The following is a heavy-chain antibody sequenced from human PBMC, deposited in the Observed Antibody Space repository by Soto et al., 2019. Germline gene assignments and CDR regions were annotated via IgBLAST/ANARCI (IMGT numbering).Heavy chain of an antibody. CDR2: ISYDGSNK. J-gene: IGHJ4*02. CDR1: GFTFSSYG. CDR3: AKASSSSWPDY. D-gene: IGHD6-13*01. Sequence: GGSLRLSCAASGFTFSSYGMHWVRQAPGNGLEWVAVISYDGSNKYYADSVKGRFTISRDNSKNTLYLQMNSLRAEDTAVYYCAKASSSSWPDYWGQGTLVTVSS. V-gene: IGHV3-30*18.